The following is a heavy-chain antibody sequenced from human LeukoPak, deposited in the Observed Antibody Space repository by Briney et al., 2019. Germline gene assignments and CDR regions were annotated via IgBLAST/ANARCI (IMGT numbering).Heavy chain of an antibody. D-gene: IGHD3-3*01. Sequence: SETLSLTCTVSGGSISSSSYYWGWIRQPPGKGLEWIGSIYYSGSTYYNPSLKSRVTISVDTSKNQFSLKLSSVTAADTAVYYCARAAYYDFWSGYFGTFSREAPRNWFDPWGQGTLVTVSS. CDR3: ARAAYYDFWSGYFGTFSREAPRNWFDP. J-gene: IGHJ5*02. V-gene: IGHV4-39*07. CDR1: GGSISSSSYY. CDR2: IYYSGST.